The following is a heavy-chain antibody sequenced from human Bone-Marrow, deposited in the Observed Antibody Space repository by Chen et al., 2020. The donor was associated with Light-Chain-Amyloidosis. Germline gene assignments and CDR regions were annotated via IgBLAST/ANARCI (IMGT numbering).Heavy chain of an antibody. CDR2: INWNGGST. V-gene: IGHV3-20*04. J-gene: IGHJ6*03. Sequence: EVQLVESGGGVVRPGGSLRLSCAASGFTFDDYGMSWVRQAPGKGLEWVSGINWNGGSTGYADSVKGRFTISRDNSKNTLYLQMNSLRAEDTAVYYCAKDVDRRLGYYYYMDVWGKGTTVTVSS. D-gene: IGHD6-19*01. CDR3: AKDVDRRLGYYYYMDV. CDR1: GFTFDDYG.